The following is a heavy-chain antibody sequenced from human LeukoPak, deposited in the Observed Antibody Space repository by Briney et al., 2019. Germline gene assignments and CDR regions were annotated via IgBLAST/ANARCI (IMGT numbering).Heavy chain of an antibody. CDR1: GFTFSSYA. CDR3: ARDNRAALAFDY. CDR2: ISYDGSNK. Sequence: GGSLRLSCAASGFTFSSYAMHWVRQAPGKGLEWVAVISYDGSNKYYADSVKGRFTISRDNSKNTLYLQMNSLRAEDTAVYYCARDNRAALAFDYWGQGTLVTVSS. V-gene: IGHV3-30-3*01. D-gene: IGHD6-13*01. J-gene: IGHJ4*02.